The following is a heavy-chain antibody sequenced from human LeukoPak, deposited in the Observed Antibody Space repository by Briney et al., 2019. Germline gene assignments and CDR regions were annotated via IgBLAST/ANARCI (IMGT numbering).Heavy chain of an antibody. J-gene: IGHJ6*02. Sequence: GGSLRLTCAASGFTFSSYEMNWVRQAPGKGLEWVSYISSSGCTIYYADSVKGRFTISRDNAKNSLYLQMNSLRAEDTAVYYCATPPAAGAYYYYGMDVWGQGTTVTVSS. D-gene: IGHD6-13*01. V-gene: IGHV3-48*03. CDR1: GFTFSSYE. CDR3: ATPPAAGAYYYYGMDV. CDR2: ISSSGCTI.